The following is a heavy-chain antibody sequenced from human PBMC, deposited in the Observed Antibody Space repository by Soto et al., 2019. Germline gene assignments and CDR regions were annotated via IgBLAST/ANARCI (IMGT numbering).Heavy chain of an antibody. Sequence: SVKVSCKASGGTFGSDAITWLRQAPGQGLEWVGRIIPIFGTTNYAQNLQGRVTISADKSTLTSYMELHSLTSDDTALYYCARDRTDSGYYTNWLDPWGQGTQVTVSS. CDR3: ARDRTDSGYYTNWLDP. CDR1: GGTFGSDA. CDR2: IIPIFGTT. J-gene: IGHJ5*02. V-gene: IGHV1-69*06. D-gene: IGHD3-22*01.